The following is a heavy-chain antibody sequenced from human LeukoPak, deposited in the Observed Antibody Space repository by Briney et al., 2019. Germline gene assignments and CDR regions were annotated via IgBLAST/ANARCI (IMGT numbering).Heavy chain of an antibody. V-gene: IGHV3-74*01. CDR2: INSDGSST. CDR3: ARSYYYYCMDV. CDR1: GFTFSSYW. Sequence: GGSLRLSCAASGFTFSSYWMHWVRQAPGKGLVWVSRINSDGSSTSYADSVKGRFTISRDNAKNTLYLQMNSLRAEDTAVYYCARSYYYYCMDVWGKGTTVTVSS. J-gene: IGHJ6*03.